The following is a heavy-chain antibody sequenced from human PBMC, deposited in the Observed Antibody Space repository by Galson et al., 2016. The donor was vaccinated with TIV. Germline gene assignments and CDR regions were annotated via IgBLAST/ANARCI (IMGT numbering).Heavy chain of an antibody. V-gene: IGHV1-18*01. CDR1: GYTFTDYA. J-gene: IGHJ6*02. CDR2: INSYNGDT. CDR3: ARRTDGHLYDYYGMDV. D-gene: IGHD5-24*01. Sequence: SVKVSCKASGYTFTDYAISWLRQAPGQGLEWMGWINSYNGDTDFAQKFQGRVTMTTDTSTSTVHMELSSLKSEDTAVYYCARRTDGHLYDYYGMDVWGQGTTVIVSS.